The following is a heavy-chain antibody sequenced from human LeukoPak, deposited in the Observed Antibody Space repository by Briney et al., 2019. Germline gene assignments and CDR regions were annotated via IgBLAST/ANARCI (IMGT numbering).Heavy chain of an antibody. D-gene: IGHD1-26*01. CDR1: GFTFSSYS. J-gene: IGHJ6*02. V-gene: IGHV3-21*01. CDR3: ARDQRSGSYYNYYYGMDV. CDR2: ISSSSSYI. Sequence: GGSLRLSCAASGFTFSSYSMTWVRQAPGKGLEWVSSISSSSSYIYYADSVKGRFTISRDNAKNSLYLQMNSLRAEDTAVYYCARDQRSGSYYNYYYGMDVWGQGTTVTVSS.